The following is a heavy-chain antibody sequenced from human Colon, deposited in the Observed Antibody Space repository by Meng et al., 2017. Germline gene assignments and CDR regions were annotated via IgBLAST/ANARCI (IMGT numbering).Heavy chain of an antibody. D-gene: IGHD2-2*01. CDR3: ARNPVIPDARTFDF. V-gene: IGHV4-30-4*01. J-gene: IGHJ4*02. CDR2: IHSSGNT. CDR1: GGSINSPDYY. Sequence: QLQDSGPGVVQPSHSLSLPCTVSGGSINSPDYYWHWIRQSPGKGLEWLGYIHSSGNTYYTPSLKSRLTMSLDTSKNQFSLRLTSVTAADPDVYYCARNPVIPDARTFDFWGQGALVTVSS.